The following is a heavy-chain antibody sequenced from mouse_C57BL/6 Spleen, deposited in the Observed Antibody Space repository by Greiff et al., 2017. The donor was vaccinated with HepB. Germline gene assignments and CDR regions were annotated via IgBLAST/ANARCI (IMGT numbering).Heavy chain of an antibody. CDR1: GFTFSDYY. V-gene: IGHV5-16*01. CDR2: INYDGSST. J-gene: IGHJ4*01. D-gene: IGHD2-4*01. CDR3: ARCYDYAYAMDY. Sequence: EVQLVESEGGLVQPGSSMKLSCTASGFTFSDYYMAWVRQVPEKGLEWVANINYDGSSTYYLDSLKSRFIISRDNAKNILYLQMSSLKSEDTATYYCARCYDYAYAMDYWGQGTSVTVSS.